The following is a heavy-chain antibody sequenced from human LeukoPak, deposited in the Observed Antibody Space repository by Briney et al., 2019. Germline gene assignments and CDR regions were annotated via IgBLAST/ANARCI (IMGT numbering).Heavy chain of an antibody. J-gene: IGHJ4*02. CDR1: GFTFSSYS. CDR2: ISSSSSYI. CDR3: ARAAPTRTLIGSGADY. Sequence: GGSLRLSCAASGFTFSSYSMNWVRLAPGKGLEWVSSISSSSSYIYYADSVKGRFTISRDNAKKSLYLQVNSLRVEDTAVYYCARAAPTRTLIGSGADYWGQGTLVTVSS. D-gene: IGHD3-22*01. V-gene: IGHV3-21*01.